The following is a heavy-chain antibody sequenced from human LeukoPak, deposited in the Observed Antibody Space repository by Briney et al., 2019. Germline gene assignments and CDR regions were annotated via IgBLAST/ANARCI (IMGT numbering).Heavy chain of an antibody. D-gene: IGHD1-26*01. CDR3: ARDNSGSYHSPDY. V-gene: IGHV3-7*01. CDR2: VNRDGSET. J-gene: IGHJ4*02. Sequence: GGSLRLSCAASGFALSSHWMTWVRQVPGRGPEWVANVNRDGSETYYLDSVKGRFTISKDNAKNSLYLQMNSLRAEDTAVYYCARDNSGSYHSPDYWGQGTLVTVSS. CDR1: GFALSSHW.